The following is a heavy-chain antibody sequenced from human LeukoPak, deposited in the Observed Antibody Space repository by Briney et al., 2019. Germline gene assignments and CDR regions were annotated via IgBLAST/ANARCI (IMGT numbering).Heavy chain of an antibody. Sequence: SETLSLTCTVSGGSISSYYWSWIRQPPGKGLEWIGYIYYSGSTNYNPSLKSRATISVNTSKNQFSLKLSSVTAADTTVYYCARGGCSSTSCPHDAFDIWGQGTMVTVSS. D-gene: IGHD2-2*01. V-gene: IGHV4-59*01. CDR3: ARGGCSSTSCPHDAFDI. J-gene: IGHJ3*02. CDR2: IYYSGST. CDR1: GGSISSYY.